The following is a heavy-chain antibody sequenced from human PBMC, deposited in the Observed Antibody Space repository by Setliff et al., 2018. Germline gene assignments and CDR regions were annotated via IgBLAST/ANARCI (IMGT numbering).Heavy chain of an antibody. J-gene: IGHJ4*02. CDR1: GYSISNDYF. CDR3: AKHRSYFDY. V-gene: IGHV4-38-2*02. CDR2: IYHSGST. Sequence: SQTLSLTCTVSGYSISNDYFWGWIRQPPGKGLEWIGSIYHSGSTSYYPSLKSRVTISVDTSKNQFSLNLSSVTAADTAVYYCAKHRSYFDYWGQGTLVTVST.